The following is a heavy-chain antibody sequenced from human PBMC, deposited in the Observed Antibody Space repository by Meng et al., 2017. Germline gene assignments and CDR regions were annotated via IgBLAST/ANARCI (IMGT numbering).Heavy chain of an antibody. D-gene: IGHD3-10*01. CDR1: GFTFSSYA. V-gene: IGHV3-30*07. CDR2: ISYDGSNK. J-gene: IGHJ6*02. CDR3: ARDLYYGSGSYCGMDV. Sequence: GESLKISCAASGFTFSSYAMHWVRQAPGKGLEWVAVISYDGSNKYYADSVKGRFTISRDNSKNTLYLQMNSLRAEDTAVYYCARDLYYGSGSYCGMDVWGQGTTVTVSS.